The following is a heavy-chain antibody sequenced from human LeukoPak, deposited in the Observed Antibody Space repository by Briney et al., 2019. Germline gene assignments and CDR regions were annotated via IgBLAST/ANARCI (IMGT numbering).Heavy chain of an antibody. CDR3: ARDLRLGYCSSTSCYGGPSRLDP. CDR1: GYTFTSYG. CDR2: ISAYNGNT. J-gene: IGHJ5*02. V-gene: IGHV1-18*01. Sequence: GASVKVSCKASGYTFTSYGISWVRQAPGQGLEWMGWISAYNGNTNYAQKLQGRVTMTTDTSTSTAYMELRSLRSDDTAVYYCARDLRLGYCSSTSCYGGPSRLDPWGQGTLVTVSS. D-gene: IGHD2-2*01.